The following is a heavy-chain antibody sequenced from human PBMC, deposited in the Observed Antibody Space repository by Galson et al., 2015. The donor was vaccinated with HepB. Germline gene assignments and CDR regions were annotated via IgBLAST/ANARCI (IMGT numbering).Heavy chain of an antibody. CDR2: IYSGGST. V-gene: IGHV3-53*01. D-gene: IGHD3-3*01. CDR1: GFTFSSYA. CDR3: ARRIGIFGVVKS. Sequence: SLRLSCAASGFTFSSYAMSWARQAPGRGLEWVSVIYSGGSTYYADSVKGRFTISRDNSKNTLYLQMNSLRAEDTAVYYCARRIGIFGVVKSWGQGTLVTVSS. J-gene: IGHJ5*02.